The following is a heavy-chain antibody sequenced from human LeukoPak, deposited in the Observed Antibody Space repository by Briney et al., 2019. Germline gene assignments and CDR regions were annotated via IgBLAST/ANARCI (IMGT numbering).Heavy chain of an antibody. CDR2: INSDGGST. Sequence: GGSLRLSCAASGFTFSSYWMHWVRQAPGKGLVWVSRINSDGGSTYYADSVKGRFTISRDNSKNTLYLQMNSLRAEDTAVYYCAKDRSQWLVWDKYYFDYWGQGTLVTVSS. V-gene: IGHV3-74*01. CDR1: GFTFSSYW. J-gene: IGHJ4*02. CDR3: AKDRSQWLVWDKYYFDY. D-gene: IGHD6-19*01.